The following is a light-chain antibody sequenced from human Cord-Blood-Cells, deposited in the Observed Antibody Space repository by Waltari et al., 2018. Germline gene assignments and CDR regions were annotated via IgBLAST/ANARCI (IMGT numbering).Light chain of an antibody. CDR1: QSVSSSY. J-gene: IGKJ2*03. CDR3: QQYGSSPYS. Sequence: IVLTQFPGTLSLSPGERATLPCRASQSVSSSYLAWYQQKPGQAPRLLIYGASSRATGIPDRFSGSGSGTDFTLTISRLEPEDFAVYYCQQYGSSPYSFGQGTKLEIK. CDR2: GAS. V-gene: IGKV3-20*01.